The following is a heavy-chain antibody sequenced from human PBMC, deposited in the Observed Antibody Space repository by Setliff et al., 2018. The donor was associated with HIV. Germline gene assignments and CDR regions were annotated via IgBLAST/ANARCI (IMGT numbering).Heavy chain of an antibody. CDR3: ARANFWSGYYGY. CDR2: IYYSGTA. D-gene: IGHD3-3*01. Sequence: PSETLSLTCTVSGGSISSGSYYWVWIRQTPGKGLEWIGSIYYSGTAYYNPSLKSRLIISVDTSKNQFSLKLSSVTAADTAVYYCARANFWSGYYGYWGQGTLVTVSS. V-gene: IGHV4-39*07. CDR1: GGSISSGSYY. J-gene: IGHJ4*02.